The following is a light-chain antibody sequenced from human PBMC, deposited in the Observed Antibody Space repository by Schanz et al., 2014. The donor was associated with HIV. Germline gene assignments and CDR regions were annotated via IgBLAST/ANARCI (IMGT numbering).Light chain of an antibody. CDR1: SSDVGGYNY. J-gene: IGLJ2*01. V-gene: IGLV2-11*01. CDR3: ISYTSDTVL. Sequence: QSVLTQPRSVSGSPGQSVTISCTGTSSDVGGYNYVSWYQQHPGKAPKLMIYDVSNRPSGVSNRFSGSKSGNTASLTISGLQAEDEADYYCISYTSDTVLFGGGTKLTVL. CDR2: DVS.